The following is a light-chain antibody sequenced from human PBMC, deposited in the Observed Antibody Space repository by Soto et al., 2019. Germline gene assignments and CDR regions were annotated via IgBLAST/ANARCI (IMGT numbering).Light chain of an antibody. CDR3: QQYGSSPIT. J-gene: IGKJ5*01. V-gene: IGKV2-28*01. CDR1: HSLLHSNGYNY. CDR2: LGS. Sequence: DIVMTQSPLSLSVTPGEPASISCRSSHSLLHSNGYNYLEWYVQKPGQSPQLLIYLGSNRASGVPDRFSGSGSGTDFTLTISRLEPEDFAVYYCQQYGSSPITFGQGTRLEIK.